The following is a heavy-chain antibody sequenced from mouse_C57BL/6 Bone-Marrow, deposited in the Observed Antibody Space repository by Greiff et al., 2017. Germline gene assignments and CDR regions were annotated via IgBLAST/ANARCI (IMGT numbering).Heavy chain of an antibody. V-gene: IGHV14-4*01. CDR3: TTRQLDHYYAMDY. D-gene: IGHD6-1*02. CDR2: IDPENGDT. Sequence: VQLKESGAELVRPGASVKLSCTASGFNIKDDYMHWVKQRPEQGLEWIGWIDPENGDTEYASKFPGKATITADPSSNTAYLQLSSLTSEDTAVYYCTTRQLDHYYAMDYWGQGTSVTVSS. CDR1: GFNIKDDY. J-gene: IGHJ4*01.